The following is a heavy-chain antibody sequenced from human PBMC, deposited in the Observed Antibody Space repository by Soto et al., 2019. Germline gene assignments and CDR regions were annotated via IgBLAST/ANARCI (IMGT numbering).Heavy chain of an antibody. CDR1: GYTFTSYG. Sequence: SCKASGYTFTSYGISWVRQGPGQGLEWMRWISSYNGNTNYAQKLKGRVTMTTDTSTSTAYLELRSLRSDDTAVYYCAREHYYDSSGYWSYFDDWGQGTMVTVSS. CDR2: ISSYNGNT. D-gene: IGHD3-22*01. J-gene: IGHJ4*02. CDR3: AREHYYDSSGYWSYFDD. V-gene: IGHV1-18*01.